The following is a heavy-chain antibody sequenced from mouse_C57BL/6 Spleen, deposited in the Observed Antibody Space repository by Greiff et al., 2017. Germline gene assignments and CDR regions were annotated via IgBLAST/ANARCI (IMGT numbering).Heavy chain of an antibody. CDR3: ARVLLRSFDY. CDR2: ISDGGSYT. J-gene: IGHJ2*01. V-gene: IGHV5-4*01. Sequence: EVHLVESGGGLVKPGGSLKLSCAASGFTFSSSAMSWVRQTPEKRLEWVATISDGGSYTYYPDNVKGRFTISRDNAKNNLYLQMSHLKSEDTAMYYCARVLLRSFDYWGQGTTLTVSS. CDR1: GFTFSSSA. D-gene: IGHD1-1*01.